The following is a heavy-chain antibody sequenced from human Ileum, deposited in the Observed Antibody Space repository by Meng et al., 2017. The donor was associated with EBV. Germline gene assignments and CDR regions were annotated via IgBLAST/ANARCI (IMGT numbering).Heavy chain of an antibody. CDR3: ARGNGWRFDY. CDR1: GYSLTSSL. CDR2: ININTGTP. Sequence: VALVQLGGGWRKPGDSVTGSCQAGGYSLTSSLKNWLRHAAGQGLEWMGWININTGTPTDAQGFTGRFVFSLDTSVSTAYLQIDSLKADDTAVYYCARGNGWRFDYWGQGTLVTVSS. J-gene: IGHJ4*02. V-gene: IGHV7-4-1*01. D-gene: IGHD6-19*01.